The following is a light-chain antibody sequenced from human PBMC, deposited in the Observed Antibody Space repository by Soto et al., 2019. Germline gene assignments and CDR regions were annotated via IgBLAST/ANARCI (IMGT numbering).Light chain of an antibody. V-gene: IGLV2-23*01. CDR3: CSYAGGSTWV. J-gene: IGLJ3*02. CDR2: EDS. CDR1: SSDVGNYNL. Sequence: QSALTQPASVSGSPGQSITISCTGTSSDVGNYNLVSWYQHHPGKAPQLMIYEDSKRPSGVSNRFSGSKSGNTASLTISGLQAEDEANYYCCSYAGGSTWVFGGGTKVTVL.